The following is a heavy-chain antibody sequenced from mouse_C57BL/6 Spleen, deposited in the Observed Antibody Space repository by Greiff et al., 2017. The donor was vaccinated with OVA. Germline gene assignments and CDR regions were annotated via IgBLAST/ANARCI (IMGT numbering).Heavy chain of an antibody. CDR1: GYTFTSYW. V-gene: IGHV1-55*01. D-gene: IGHD3-2*02. J-gene: IGHJ4*01. CDR2: IYPVSGST. Sequence: QVQLQQPGAELVKPGASVKMSCKASGYTFTSYWITWVKQRPGQGLEWIGDIYPVSGSTNYNEKFKSKATLTVDTSSSTAYMQVRSLTSEDSAVYYCAREGSDYEYYYDMDYWGQGTSVTVSS. CDR3: AREGSDYEYYYDMDY.